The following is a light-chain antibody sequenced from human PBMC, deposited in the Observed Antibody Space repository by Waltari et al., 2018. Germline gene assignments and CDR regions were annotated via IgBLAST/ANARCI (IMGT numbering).Light chain of an antibody. V-gene: IGLV2-11*01. CDR1: SRDVGGYHY. CDR3: CSFAGSYTFV. CDR2: DVS. Sequence: QSALTQPRSVSGSPGQSVTISCTGTSRDVGGYHYVSWFQQHPSKVSKLLLYDVSDRPSDVPHRFSGSKSANTASLTISGLQTEDEADYYCCSFAGSYTFVFGTGTRVTVL. J-gene: IGLJ1*01.